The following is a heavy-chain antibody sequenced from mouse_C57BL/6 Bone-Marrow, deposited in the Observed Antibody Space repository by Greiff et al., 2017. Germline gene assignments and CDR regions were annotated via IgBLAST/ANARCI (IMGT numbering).Heavy chain of an antibody. Sequence: QVHVKQSGAELVKPGASVKLSCKASGYTFTSYWMHWVKQRPGRGLEWIGRIDPKSGGTKYNAKFKSKATLTVDKPSSTAYMQLSSLTSEDSAVYYCARDYGPRFDYWGQGTTLTVSA. D-gene: IGHD1-1*01. CDR1: GYTFTSYW. CDR3: ARDYGPRFDY. V-gene: IGHV1-72*01. CDR2: IDPKSGGT. J-gene: IGHJ2*01.